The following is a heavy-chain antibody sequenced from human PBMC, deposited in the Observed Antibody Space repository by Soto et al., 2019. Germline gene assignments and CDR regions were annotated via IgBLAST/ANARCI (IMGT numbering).Heavy chain of an antibody. CDR2: ISAYNGNT. CDR3: ARDVDYGDYFWFDP. D-gene: IGHD4-17*01. V-gene: IGHV1-18*01. J-gene: IGHJ5*02. CDR1: GYTFTIYG. Sequence: ASVKVSCKASGYTFTIYGSSWVRQAPGQGLEWMGWISAYNGNTNYAQKLQGRVTMTTDTSTRTAYMELRSLRSDDTAVYYCARDVDYGDYFWFDPWGQGTLVTVSS.